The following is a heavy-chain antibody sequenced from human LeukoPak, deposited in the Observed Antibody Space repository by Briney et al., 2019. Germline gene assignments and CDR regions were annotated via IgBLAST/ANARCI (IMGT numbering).Heavy chain of an antibody. D-gene: IGHD3-16*02. CDR1: GYTFTSYG. Sequence: ASVKVSCKASGYTFTSYGISWVRQAPGQGLEWMGWISAYNGNTNYAQELQGRVTMTTDTSTSTAYMELRSLRSDDTAVYYCARDSSLGYDYVWGSCRYFDYWGQGTLVTVSS. CDR3: ARDSSLGYDYVWGSCRYFDY. V-gene: IGHV1-18*01. CDR2: ISAYNGNT. J-gene: IGHJ4*02.